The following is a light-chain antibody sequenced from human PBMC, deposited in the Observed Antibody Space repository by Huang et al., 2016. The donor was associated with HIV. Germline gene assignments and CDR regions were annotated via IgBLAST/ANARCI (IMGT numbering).Light chain of an antibody. V-gene: IGKV3-20*01. CDR1: QSVSSSY. Sequence: EIVLTQSPSTLSLSPGERATLSCRASQSVSSSYLTWYQQKPGQAPRLLIYGASSRATGIPDRFRGSGSGPDFTLTISRLEPEDFAVYYCQQYGSSPPWTFGQGTKVEIK. CDR3: QQYGSSPPWT. J-gene: IGKJ1*01. CDR2: GAS.